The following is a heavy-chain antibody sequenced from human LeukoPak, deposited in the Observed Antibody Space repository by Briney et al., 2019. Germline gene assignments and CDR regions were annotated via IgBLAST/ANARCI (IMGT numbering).Heavy chain of an antibody. CDR1: GITFSSYG. J-gene: IGHJ4*02. Sequence: GGTLRLSCAASGITFSSYGMSWVRQAPGKGLEWVANIKEDGSEKYYVDSVKGRFTISRDNAKNSLYLQMNSLTAEDTAVYYCATSASARLSIAYWGQGILVTVSS. D-gene: IGHD1-1*01. CDR3: ATSASARLSIAY. CDR2: IKEDGSEK. V-gene: IGHV3-7*01.